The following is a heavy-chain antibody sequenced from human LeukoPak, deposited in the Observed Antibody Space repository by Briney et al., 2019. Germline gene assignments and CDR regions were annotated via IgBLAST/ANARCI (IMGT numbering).Heavy chain of an antibody. Sequence: SETLSLTCAVYGGSFSGYYWSWIRQPPGKGLEWIGEINHSGSTYYNPSLKSRVTLSVDTSKNQLSLKLRSVTDTDTAVYNCARCHEQRRWSLIDYWGQGTVVAVSS. CDR2: INHSGST. V-gene: IGHV4-34*01. CDR1: GGSFSGYY. J-gene: IGHJ4*02. CDR3: ARCHEQRRWSLIDY. D-gene: IGHD6-25*01.